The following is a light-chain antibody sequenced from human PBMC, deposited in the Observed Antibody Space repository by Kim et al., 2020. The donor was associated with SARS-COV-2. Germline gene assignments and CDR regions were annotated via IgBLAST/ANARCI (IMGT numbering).Light chain of an antibody. J-gene: IGLJ2*01. Sequence: VSPGQTASITCSGEKLGDKYACWYQQKPGQSPVLVIYQDSTRPSGIPERFSGSNSGNTATLTISGTQAMDEADYYCQAWDSSTVVFGGGTQLTVL. CDR3: QAWDSSTVV. CDR1: KLGDKY. V-gene: IGLV3-1*01. CDR2: QDS.